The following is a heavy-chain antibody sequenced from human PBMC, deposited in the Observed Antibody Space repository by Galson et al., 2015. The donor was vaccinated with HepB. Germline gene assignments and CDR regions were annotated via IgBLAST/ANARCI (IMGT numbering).Heavy chain of an antibody. CDR2: IWPGGSET. D-gene: IGHD5-12*01. V-gene: IGHV5-51*01. J-gene: IGHJ1*01. Sequence: QSGAEVKKPGESLRISCEGSGYNFGYYWIGWVRQMPGKGLEWMGIIWPGGSETRYSPSFQGQVAISVDKSTNTAYLEWSRLKASDTGMYYCARHNFLGYSGYDHPLDVWGQGTQVTVSS. CDR3: ARHNFLGYSGYDHPLDV. CDR1: GYNFGYYW.